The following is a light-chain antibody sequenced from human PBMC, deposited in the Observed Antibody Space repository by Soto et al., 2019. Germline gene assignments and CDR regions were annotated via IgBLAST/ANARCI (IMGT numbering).Light chain of an antibody. CDR2: AAS. Sequence: DIQMTQSPSSLSASVGDRVTITCRASQGISNYLAWYQQKPGKVPKLLIYAASTLQSGVPSRFSGSGSGTDFTLTISSLQPEDVATYYCQKYNSAPRATFGQGTKVEIK. J-gene: IGKJ1*01. CDR3: QKYNSAPRAT. CDR1: QGISNY. V-gene: IGKV1-27*01.